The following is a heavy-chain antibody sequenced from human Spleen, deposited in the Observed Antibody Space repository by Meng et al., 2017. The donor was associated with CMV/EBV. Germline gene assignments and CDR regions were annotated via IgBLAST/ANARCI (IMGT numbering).Heavy chain of an antibody. CDR2: INPNSGGT. Sequence: ASVKVSCKASGYTFTSYAMHWVRQAPGQRLEWMGWINPNSGGTNYAQKFQGRVTMTRDTSISTAYMELSRLRSDDTAVYYCASARLYCSGGSCYSDYYYGMDVWGQGTTVNVSS. D-gene: IGHD2-15*01. V-gene: IGHV1-2*02. CDR3: ASARLYCSGGSCYSDYYYGMDV. J-gene: IGHJ6*02. CDR1: GYTFTSYA.